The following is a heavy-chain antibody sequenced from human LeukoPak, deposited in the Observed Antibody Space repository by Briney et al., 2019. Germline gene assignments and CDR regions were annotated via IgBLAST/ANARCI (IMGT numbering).Heavy chain of an antibody. V-gene: IGHV1-2*02. CDR3: ARRGVVAATVVYYYYYMDV. CDR1: GYTFTGYY. D-gene: IGHD2-15*01. CDR2: INPNSGGT. Sequence: ASVKVSCKASGYTFTGYYMHWVRQAPGQGLEWMGWINPNSGGTNYAQKFQGRVTMTRDTSISTAYMELSRLRSDDTAVYYCARRGVVAATVVYYYYYMDVWDKGTTVTVSS. J-gene: IGHJ6*03.